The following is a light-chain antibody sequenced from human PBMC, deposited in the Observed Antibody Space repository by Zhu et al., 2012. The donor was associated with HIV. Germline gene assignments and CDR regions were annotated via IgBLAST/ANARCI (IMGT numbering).Light chain of an antibody. Sequence: IVLTQSPATLSLSPGERATVSCRASGSVRSFLAWYQQKPGQAPRLLIYDTSKRATGIPARFSGSGSGTDFTLTISSLEPEDFAVYFCQHYGRSPYTFGQGTKLEI. CDR1: GSVRSF. J-gene: IGKJ2*01. CDR3: QHYGRSPYT. CDR2: DTS. V-gene: IGKV3-11*01.